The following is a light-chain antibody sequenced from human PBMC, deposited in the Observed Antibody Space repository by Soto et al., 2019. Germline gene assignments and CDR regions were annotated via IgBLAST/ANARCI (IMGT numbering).Light chain of an antibody. J-gene: IGLJ1*01. Sequence: QSALTQPASVSGSPGQSITISCTGTSRDVGAYDYVSWYLQYPDKAPQLLIYYVDHRPSGVSSRFSGSKSGTTASLTISGLQAEDEGDYYCCSYADGSLYFFGTGTKLTVL. CDR3: CSYADGSLYF. V-gene: IGLV2-14*03. CDR2: YVD. CDR1: SRDVGAYDY.